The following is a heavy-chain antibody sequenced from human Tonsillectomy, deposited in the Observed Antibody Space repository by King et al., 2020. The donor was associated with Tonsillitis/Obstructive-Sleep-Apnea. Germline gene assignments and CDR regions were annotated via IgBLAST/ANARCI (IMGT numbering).Heavy chain of an antibody. V-gene: IGHV4-39*01. D-gene: IGHD3-10*01. J-gene: IGHJ4*02. CDR1: GGSISRSNYN. CDR2: IYYSGTT. CDR3: ARHPRGDGPEASY. Sequence: QLQESGPGLVKPSATLSLICTVSGGSISRSNYNWGWIRQPPGKGLEWIASIYYSGTTYYNPSLESRVIISVDTSKNQFSLNLSSVTAAYTAVYYCARHPRGDGPEASYWGQGTLVTVSS.